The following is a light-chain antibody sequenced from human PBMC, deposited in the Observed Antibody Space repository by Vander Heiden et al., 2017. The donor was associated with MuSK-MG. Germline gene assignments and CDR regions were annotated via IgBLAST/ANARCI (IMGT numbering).Light chain of an antibody. CDR3: QQDYSTPLT. Sequence: DIVMTQSPDAFTVSLGERATINCKSSQSCLYSYNNNNYLAWYQQKPGQPPKLLIYWASTRESGVPDRFSGSGSGTDFTLTISSLQAEDVAVYYCQQDYSTPLTFGGGTKVEIK. CDR1: QSCLYSYNNNNY. J-gene: IGKJ4*01. V-gene: IGKV4-1*01. CDR2: WAS.